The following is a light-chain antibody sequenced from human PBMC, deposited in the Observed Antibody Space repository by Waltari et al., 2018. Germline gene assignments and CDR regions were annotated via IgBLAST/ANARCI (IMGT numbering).Light chain of an antibody. Sequence: DIVMTQSPDSLAVSLGERATINCKSSQSLLYSSNNKNNLAWYQQKPGQPPKLLIYRASTRESGVPDRFSGSGSGIHFTLTISSLQAEDVAVYYCQQYYNTPRTFGQGTKVEIK. CDR1: QSLLYSSNNKNN. CDR2: RAS. CDR3: QQYYNTPRT. V-gene: IGKV4-1*01. J-gene: IGKJ1*01.